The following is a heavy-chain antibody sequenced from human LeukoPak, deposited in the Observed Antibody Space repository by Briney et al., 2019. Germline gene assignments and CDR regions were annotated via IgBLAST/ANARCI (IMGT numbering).Heavy chain of an antibody. Sequence: VASVKVSCKASGYTFTGYYKHWVRQAPGQGLEWMGWINPNSGGTNYAQKFQGRVTMTRDTSISTAYMELSRLRSDDTAVYYCARDLGPCSSTSCPQDYWGQGTLVTVSS. D-gene: IGHD2-2*01. V-gene: IGHV1-2*02. CDR2: INPNSGGT. CDR3: ARDLGPCSSTSCPQDY. J-gene: IGHJ4*02. CDR1: GYTFTGYY.